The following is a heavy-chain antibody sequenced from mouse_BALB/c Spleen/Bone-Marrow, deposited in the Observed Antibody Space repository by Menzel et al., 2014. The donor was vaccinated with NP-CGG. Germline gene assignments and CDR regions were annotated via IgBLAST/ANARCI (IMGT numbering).Heavy chain of an antibody. Sequence: EVKVVESGGGLVQPGGSLKLSCAASGFTFSSYTMSWVRQTPEKRLEWVAYISNGGGSTYYPDTVKGRFTISRDNAKNTLCLQMSSLKSEDTAMYYCARQIYFPSFDYWGQGTSLTVSS. CDR3: ARQIYFPSFDY. V-gene: IGHV5-12-2*01. J-gene: IGHJ2*02. D-gene: IGHD2-1*01. CDR2: ISNGGGST. CDR1: GFTFSSYT.